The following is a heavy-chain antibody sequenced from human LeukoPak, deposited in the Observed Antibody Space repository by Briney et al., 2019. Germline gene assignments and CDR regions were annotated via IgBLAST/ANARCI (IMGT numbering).Heavy chain of an antibody. CDR2: INHSGST. D-gene: IGHD3-22*01. CDR3: ARGPIDSSGYYFPFDY. Sequence: PSGTLSLTCAVYGGSFSGYYWSWIRQPPGKGLEWIGEINHSGSTNYNPSLKSRVTISVDTSKNQFSLKLSSVTAADTAVYYCARGPIDSSGYYFPFDYWGQGTLVTVSS. J-gene: IGHJ4*02. V-gene: IGHV4-34*01. CDR1: GGSFSGYY.